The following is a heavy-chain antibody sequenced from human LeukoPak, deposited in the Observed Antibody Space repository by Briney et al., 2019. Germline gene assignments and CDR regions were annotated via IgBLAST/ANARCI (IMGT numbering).Heavy chain of an antibody. CDR2: IYPGDSDT. D-gene: IGHD1-1*01. CDR3: ARYKLAPMNAFDI. V-gene: IGHV5-51*01. J-gene: IGHJ3*02. CDR1: GYSFTSYW. Sequence: GESLKISCKGSGYSFTSYWIGWVRQMPGKGLGWMGIIYPGDSDTRYSPSFQGQVTISADKSISTAYLQWSSLKASDTAMYYCARYKLAPMNAFDIWGQGTMVTVSS.